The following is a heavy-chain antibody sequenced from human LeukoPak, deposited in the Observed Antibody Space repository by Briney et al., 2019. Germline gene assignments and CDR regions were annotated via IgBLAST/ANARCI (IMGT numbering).Heavy chain of an antibody. CDR2: MNPNSGNT. CDR3: ARGPRYYDSSGYSHYYYYYMDV. V-gene: IGHV1-8*01. Sequence: GASVKVSCKASGYTFASYDINWVRQATGQGLEWIGWMNPNSGNTGYAQKFQGRVTMTRNTSISTAYMELSSLRSEDTAVYYCARGPRYYDSSGYSHYYYYYMDVWGKGTTVTVSS. J-gene: IGHJ6*03. D-gene: IGHD3-22*01. CDR1: GYTFASYD.